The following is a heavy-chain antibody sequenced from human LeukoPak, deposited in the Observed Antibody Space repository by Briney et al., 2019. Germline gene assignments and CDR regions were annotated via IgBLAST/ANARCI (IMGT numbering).Heavy chain of an antibody. CDR3: AKTGAQDPYYFDY. CDR2: IIPIFGTA. D-gene: IGHD1-1*01. V-gene: IGHV1-69*13. Sequence: SVKVSCKASGGTFSSYAISWVRQAPGQGLEWMGGIIPIFGTANYAQKFQGRVTITADESTSTAYMELSSLRSEDTAVYYCAKTGAQDPYYFDYWGQGTLVTVSS. CDR1: GGTFSSYA. J-gene: IGHJ4*02.